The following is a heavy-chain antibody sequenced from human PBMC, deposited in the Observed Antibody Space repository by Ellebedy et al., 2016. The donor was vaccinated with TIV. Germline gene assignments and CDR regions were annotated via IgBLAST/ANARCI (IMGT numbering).Heavy chain of an antibody. J-gene: IGHJ6*02. V-gene: IGHV3-21*03. CDR2: ISSSSSYI. Sequence: GGSLRLXCAASGFTFSSYSMNWVRQAPGKGLEWVSSISSSSSYIYYADSVKGRFTISRDNAKNSLYLQMNSLKTEDTAVYYCTREGQWLPAGYYGMDVWGQGTTVTVSS. D-gene: IGHD6-19*01. CDR1: GFTFSSYS. CDR3: TREGQWLPAGYYGMDV.